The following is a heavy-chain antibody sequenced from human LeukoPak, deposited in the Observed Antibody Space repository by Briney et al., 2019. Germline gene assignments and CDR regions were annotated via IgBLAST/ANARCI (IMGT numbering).Heavy chain of an antibody. CDR1: GFTFSSDG. CDR3: AKENFARGRHYYYYYGMDV. CDR2: IRYDGSNK. V-gene: IGHV3-30*02. J-gene: IGHJ6*02. Sequence: GGSLRLSCAASGFTFSSDGMHWVRQAPGKGLEWVAFIRYDGSNKYYADSVKGRFTISRDNSKNTLYLQMNSLRAEDTAVYYCAKENFARGRHYYYYYGMDVWGQGTTVTVSS. D-gene: IGHD2/OR15-2a*01.